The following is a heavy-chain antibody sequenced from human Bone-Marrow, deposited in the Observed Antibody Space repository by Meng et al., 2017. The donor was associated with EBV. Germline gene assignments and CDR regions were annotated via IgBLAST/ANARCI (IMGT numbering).Heavy chain of an antibody. CDR1: GGSFSGYY. D-gene: IGHD1-1*01. Sequence: QVQLQRWGVGTLKASGTRSITCAVYGGSFSGYYRSWIRQPPGKGLEWIREINHSGSTNYNPSLKSRVTISVDTSKNQFSLKLSSVTAADTAVYYCARGLIRQLVRRIRGGNWFDPWGQGTLVTVSS. CDR2: INHSGST. CDR3: ARGLIRQLVRRIRGGNWFDP. J-gene: IGHJ5*02. V-gene: IGHV4-34*01.